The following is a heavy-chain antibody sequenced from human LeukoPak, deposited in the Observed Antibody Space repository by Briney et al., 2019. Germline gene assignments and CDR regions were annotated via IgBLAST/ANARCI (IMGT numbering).Heavy chain of an antibody. CDR1: GFTFSSYG. CDR3: AKDLGYCSGGSCYSPFDY. V-gene: IGHV3-30*18. D-gene: IGHD2-15*01. CDR2: ISYDGSNK. Sequence: PGGSLRLSCAASGFTFSSYGMHWVRQAPGKGLEWVAVISYDGSNKYYADSVKGRFTISRDNSKNTLYLQMNSLRAEDTAVYYCAKDLGYCSGGSCYSPFDYWGQGTLVTVSS. J-gene: IGHJ4*02.